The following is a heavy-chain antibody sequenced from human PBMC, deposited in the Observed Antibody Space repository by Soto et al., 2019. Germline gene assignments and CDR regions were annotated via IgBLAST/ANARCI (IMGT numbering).Heavy chain of an antibody. V-gene: IGHV3-30*04. J-gene: IGHJ4*01. CDR2: ISYDGTNK. CDR1: GFMFSAYA. D-gene: IGHD6-19*01. Sequence: PVGALRLYCAASGFMFSAYAMLWVRQAPGKGLEWVAAISYDGTNKYYADSIKGRFTISRDNSANTLFLQVNSLRREDTAMYYCARDPSPYTSGWYGIDFWGHGTLVTVSS. CDR3: ARDPSPYTSGWYGIDF.